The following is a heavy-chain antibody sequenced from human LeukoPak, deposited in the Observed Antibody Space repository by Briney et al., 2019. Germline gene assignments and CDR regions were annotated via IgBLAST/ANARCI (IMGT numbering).Heavy chain of an antibody. CDR3: AGSESMWAFDI. CDR1: GGSISSRNYY. CDR2: ISYSGST. D-gene: IGHD2-21*01. J-gene: IGHJ3*02. Sequence: SETLSLTCTVSGGSISSRNYYWGWIRQPPGKGLEWTGFISYSGSTYYNPSLKSRVTISVDTSKNQFSLKLSSVTAADTAVYYCAGSESMWAFDIWGQGTMVTVSS. V-gene: IGHV4-39*07.